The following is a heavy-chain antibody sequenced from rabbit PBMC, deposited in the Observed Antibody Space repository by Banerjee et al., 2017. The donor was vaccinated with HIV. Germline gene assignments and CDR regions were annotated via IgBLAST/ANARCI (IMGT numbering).Heavy chain of an antibody. Sequence: QEQLEESGGGLVKPEGSLALTCKASGFSFSSSDYICWVRQAPGKGLEWISCIAGSSSAFTYSATWAKGRLTISKTSSTTVTLQMTSLTAADTATYFCSRDSASIYGEVGNANLWGPGTLVTVS. CDR1: GFSFSSSDY. V-gene: IGHV1S45*01. J-gene: IGHJ4*01. CDR3: SRDSASIYGEVGNANL. D-gene: IGHD2-1*01. CDR2: IAGSSSAFT.